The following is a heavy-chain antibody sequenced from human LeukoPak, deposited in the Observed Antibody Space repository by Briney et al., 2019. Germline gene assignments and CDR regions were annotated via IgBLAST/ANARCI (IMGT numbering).Heavy chain of an antibody. J-gene: IGHJ3*02. CDR3: AKACSSDDAFDI. V-gene: IGHV3-23*01. CDR1: GFTFSSYA. CDR2: ISGSGGST. D-gene: IGHD6-6*01. Sequence: GGSLRLSCAASGFTFSSYAMSWVRQAPGKGLEWVSAISGSGGSTYYADSVKDRFTISRDNSKNTLYLQMNSLRAEDTAVYYCAKACSSDDAFDIWGQGTMVTVSS.